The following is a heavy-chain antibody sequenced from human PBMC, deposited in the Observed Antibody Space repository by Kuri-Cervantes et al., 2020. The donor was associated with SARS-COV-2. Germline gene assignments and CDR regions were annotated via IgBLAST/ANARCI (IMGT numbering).Heavy chain of an antibody. Sequence: SGPTLVKPTQTLTLTCTFSGFSLSTSGVGVGWIRQPPGKALEWLALIYWDDDKRYSPSLKSRLTITKDTSKNQVVLTMTNMDPVDTATYYCARIRCSSTSCYIDYWGQGTLVTVSS. CDR2: IYWDDDK. J-gene: IGHJ4*02. V-gene: IGHV2-5*02. CDR1: GFSLSTSGVG. D-gene: IGHD2-2*02. CDR3: ARIRCSSTSCYIDY.